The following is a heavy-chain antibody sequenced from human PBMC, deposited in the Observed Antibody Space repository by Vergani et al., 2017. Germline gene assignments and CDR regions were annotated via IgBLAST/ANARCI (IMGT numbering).Heavy chain of an antibody. J-gene: IGHJ6*03. D-gene: IGHD5-18*01. CDR3: ARGXDTAMPTPENYYYYMDV. CDR1: GFTFSSYA. CDR2: ISYDGSNK. V-gene: IGHV3-30-3*01. Sequence: QVQLVESGGGVVQPGRSLRLSCAASGFTFSSYAMHWVRQAPGKGLEWVAVISYDGSNKYYADSVKGRFTISRDNSNNTLYLQMNSLRAEDTAVYYCARGXDTAMPTPENYYYYMDVWGKGATVTGSS.